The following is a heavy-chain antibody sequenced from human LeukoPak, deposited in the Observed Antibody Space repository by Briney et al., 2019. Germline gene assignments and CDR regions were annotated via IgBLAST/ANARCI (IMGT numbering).Heavy chain of an antibody. J-gene: IGHJ4*02. CDR2: ISAYNGNT. Sequence: ASVKVSCKASGYTFTSYGISWVGQAPGQGLEWVGWISAYNGNTNYAQKLQGRVTMTTDASTSTAYMELRSLRSDDTAVYYCARDWGGIVVVPAAILVARPFDYWGQGTLVTVSS. D-gene: IGHD2-2*01. V-gene: IGHV1-18*01. CDR3: ARDWGGIVVVPAAILVARPFDY. CDR1: GYTFTSYG.